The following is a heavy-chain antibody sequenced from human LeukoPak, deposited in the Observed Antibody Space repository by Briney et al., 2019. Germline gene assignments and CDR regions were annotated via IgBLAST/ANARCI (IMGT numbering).Heavy chain of an antibody. V-gene: IGHV1-18*01. CDR3: ARIKQQLPNWFDP. CDR2: ISTYNGNT. J-gene: IGHJ5*02. D-gene: IGHD6-13*01. Sequence: ASVKVSCTASGYTFTSYGISWVRQAPGQALEWMGWISTYNGNTDYAQKLQGRVTMTTDTSTSTAYMELRSLRSDATAVYYCARIKQQLPNWFDPWGQGTLVIVSS. CDR1: GYTFTSYG.